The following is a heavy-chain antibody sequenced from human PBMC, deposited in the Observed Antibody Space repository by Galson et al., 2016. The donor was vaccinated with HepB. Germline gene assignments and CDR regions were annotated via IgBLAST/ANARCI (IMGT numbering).Heavy chain of an antibody. D-gene: IGHD1-20*01. CDR2: FDPNDGDT. Sequence: SVQVSCKVSGDTLTELSMHWVRQAPGKGLEGMGGFDPNDGDTIYGQKLQGRVTMTEDSSTDTAYMELSSLRSEDTAVYYCAPPHYNWSLRFDYWGQGTLVTVSS. J-gene: IGHJ4*02. CDR1: GDTLTELS. V-gene: IGHV1-24*01. CDR3: APPHYNWSLRFDY.